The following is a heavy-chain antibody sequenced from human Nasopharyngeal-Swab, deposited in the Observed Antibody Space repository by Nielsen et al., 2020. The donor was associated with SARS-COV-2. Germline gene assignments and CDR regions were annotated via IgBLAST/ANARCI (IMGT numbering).Heavy chain of an antibody. CDR2: ISVYNGNT. CDR1: GNTLRRYG. V-gene: IGHV1-18*01. D-gene: IGHD7-27*01. CDR3: ARGGDLGSLYYYYMDV. Sequence: ASVKVSCKASGNTLRRYGISWVRQAPGQGLEWMGWISVYNGNTKYAPKFQGRVTMTTDTSTTTVYMELRTLRSDDTAVYFCARGGDLGSLYYYYMDVWGTGTTVTVSS. J-gene: IGHJ6*03.